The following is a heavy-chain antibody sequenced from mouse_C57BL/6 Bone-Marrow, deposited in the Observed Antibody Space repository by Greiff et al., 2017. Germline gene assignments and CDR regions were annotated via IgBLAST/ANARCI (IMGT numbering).Heavy chain of an antibody. CDR2: INPSSGGT. Sequence: QVQLQQPGTELVKPGASVKLSCKASGYTFTSYWMHWVKQRPGQGLEWIGDINPSSGGTNYHEKFKGKATLTADKSSSTAYMQLSSLTSEDSAVYYCAVYYYGRSYYAMDYWGQGTSVTVSS. CDR3: AVYYYGRSYYAMDY. CDR1: GYTFTSYW. D-gene: IGHD1-1*01. V-gene: IGHV1-53*01. J-gene: IGHJ4*01.